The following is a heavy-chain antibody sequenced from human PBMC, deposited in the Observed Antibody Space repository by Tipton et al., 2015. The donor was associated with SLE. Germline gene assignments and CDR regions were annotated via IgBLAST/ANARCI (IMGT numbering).Heavy chain of an antibody. CDR3: AKEARLFCSSTSCYAGMDV. J-gene: IGHJ6*02. CDR2: IRYDGSNK. V-gene: IGHV3-30*02. D-gene: IGHD2-2*01. Sequence: SLRLSCAASGFTFSSYGMHWVRQAPGKGLEWGAFIRYDGSNKYYADSVKGRFTISRDNSKNTLYLQMNSLRAEDTAVYYCAKEARLFCSSTSCYAGMDVWGQGTTVTVSS. CDR1: GFTFSSYG.